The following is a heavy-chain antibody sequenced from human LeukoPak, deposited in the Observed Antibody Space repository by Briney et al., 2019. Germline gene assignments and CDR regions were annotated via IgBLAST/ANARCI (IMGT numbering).Heavy chain of an antibody. CDR2: IKQDGSEK. J-gene: IGHJ6*03. CDR3: AKWALPADYYMDV. CDR1: GFTFSSYW. Sequence: GGSLRLSCAASGFTFSSYWMSWVRQAPGKGLEWVANIKQDGSEKYYVDSVKGRFTISRDNAKNSLYLQMNSLRAEDTAVYYCAKWALPADYYMDVWGKGTTVTVSS. D-gene: IGHD2-2*01. V-gene: IGHV3-7*01.